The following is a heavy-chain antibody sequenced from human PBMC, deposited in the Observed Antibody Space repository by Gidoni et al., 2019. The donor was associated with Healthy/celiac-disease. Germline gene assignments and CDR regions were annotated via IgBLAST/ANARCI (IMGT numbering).Heavy chain of an antibody. J-gene: IGHJ6*02. CDR3: ARAPTTIGMDV. CDR1: GYTFTGYY. D-gene: IGHD1-26*01. CDR2: INPKSGGT. V-gene: IGHV1-2*02. Sequence: QVQLVQSGAEVKKPGASVKVSCKASGYTFTGYYMPWVRQAPGQGLEWMGWINPKSGGTNYAQKFQGRVTMTRDTSISTAYMELSRLRSDDTAVYYCARAPTTIGMDVWGQGTTVTVPS.